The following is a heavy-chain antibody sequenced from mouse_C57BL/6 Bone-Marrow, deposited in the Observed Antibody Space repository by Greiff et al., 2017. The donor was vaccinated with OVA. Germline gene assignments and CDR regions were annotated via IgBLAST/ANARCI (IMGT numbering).Heavy chain of an antibody. D-gene: IGHD1-1*01. V-gene: IGHV1-63*01. J-gene: IGHJ2*01. CDR1: GYTFTNYW. CDR3: ARRNYYGSSSLDY. CDR2: IYPGGGYT. Sequence: VQLQQSGAELVRPGTSVKMSCKASGYTFTNYWIGWAKQRPGHGLEWIGDIYPGGGYTNYNEKFKGKATLTADKSSSTAYMQFSSLTSEDSAIYYCARRNYYGSSSLDYWGQGTTLTVSS.